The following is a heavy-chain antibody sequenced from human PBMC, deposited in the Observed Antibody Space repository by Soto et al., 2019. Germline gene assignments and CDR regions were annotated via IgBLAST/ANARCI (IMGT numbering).Heavy chain of an antibody. CDR2: IYYGGNT. CDR1: GGSISSGGYY. Sequence: QVQLQESGPGLVKPSQTLSLTCTVSGGSISSGGYYWTWIRQHPGKGLEWIGYIYYGGNTYYNPSLKRRVTISEDTSKNQFSLKLSSVTAADTAVYYCALSSYPLYYAMDVWGQGTTVTVSS. J-gene: IGHJ6*02. D-gene: IGHD1-26*01. CDR3: ALSSYPLYYAMDV. V-gene: IGHV4-31*03.